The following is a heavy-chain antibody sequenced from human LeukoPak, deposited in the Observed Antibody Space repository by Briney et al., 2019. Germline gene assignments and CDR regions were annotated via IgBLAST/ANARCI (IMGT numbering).Heavy chain of an antibody. J-gene: IGHJ4*02. D-gene: IGHD3-9*01. CDR1: GFTFSSYG. Sequence: GGSLRLSCAASGFTFSSYGMPWVRQAPGKGLEWVAVIWYDGSNKYYADSVKGRFTISRDNSKNTLYLQMNSLRAEDTAVYYCARGEYYDILTGSDYWGQGTLVTVSS. CDR3: ARGEYYDILTGSDY. CDR2: IWYDGSNK. V-gene: IGHV3-33*01.